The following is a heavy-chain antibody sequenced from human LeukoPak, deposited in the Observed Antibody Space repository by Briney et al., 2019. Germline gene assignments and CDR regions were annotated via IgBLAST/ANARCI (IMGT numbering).Heavy chain of an antibody. CDR3: ARDRRFGELSVGFDP. Sequence: GGSLRLSCAASGITFSSYAMTWVRQAPGKGLEWVSGISGSGSSTHYADSVKGRFTISRDNSKNTLYLQMNSLRAEDTAVYYCARDRRFGELSVGFDPWGQGTLVTVSS. V-gene: IGHV3-23*01. CDR2: ISGSGSST. J-gene: IGHJ5*02. D-gene: IGHD3-10*01. CDR1: GITFSSYA.